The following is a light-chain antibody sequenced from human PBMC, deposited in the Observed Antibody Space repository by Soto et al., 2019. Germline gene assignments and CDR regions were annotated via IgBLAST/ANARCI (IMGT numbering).Light chain of an antibody. V-gene: IGKV3-15*01. CDR3: QQHYINPIT. Sequence: EIVMTQSPATLSVSPGESATLSCRASQSVASHLAWHQQKPGQAPRLLIFGASVRATGIPARFSGSGSGTDFTLTINSLQAEDVAVYYCQQHYINPITFGQGTRLEIK. J-gene: IGKJ5*01. CDR2: GAS. CDR1: QSVASH.